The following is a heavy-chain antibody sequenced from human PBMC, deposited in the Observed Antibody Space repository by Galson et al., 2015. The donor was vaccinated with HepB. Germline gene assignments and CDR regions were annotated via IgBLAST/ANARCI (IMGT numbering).Heavy chain of an antibody. J-gene: IGHJ6*02. CDR1: GYSFTSYW. CDR3: ATPYYGSRPGYYYYGMDV. CDR2: IYPGDSDT. D-gene: IGHD3-10*01. V-gene: IGHV5-51*01. Sequence: QSGAEVKKPGESLKISCKGSGYSFTSYWIGWVRQMPGKGLEWMGIIYPGDSDTRYSPSFQGQVTISADKSISTAYLQWSSLKASDTAMYYCATPYYGSRPGYYYYGMDVWGQGTTVTVSS.